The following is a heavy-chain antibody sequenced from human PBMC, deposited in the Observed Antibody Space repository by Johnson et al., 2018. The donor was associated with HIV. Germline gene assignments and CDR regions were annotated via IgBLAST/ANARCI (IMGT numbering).Heavy chain of an antibody. J-gene: IGHJ3*02. CDR3: QGDSGSYHGNDAFDI. D-gene: IGHD1-26*01. CDR2: ISWNSGSM. V-gene: IGHV3-9*01. CDR1: GFTVSSNY. Sequence: VQLVESGGGLIQPGGSLRLSCAASGFTVSSNYMSWVRQAPGKGLEWVSGISWNSGSMGYADSVKGRFTISRDNAKNSLYLQMNSLRAEDTALYYCQGDSGSYHGNDAFDIWGQGTMVTVSS.